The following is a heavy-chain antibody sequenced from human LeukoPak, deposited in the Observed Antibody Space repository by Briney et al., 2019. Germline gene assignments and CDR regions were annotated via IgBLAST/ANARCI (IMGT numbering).Heavy chain of an antibody. V-gene: IGHV3-21*01. J-gene: IGHJ4*02. CDR3: ASSKGFDY. Sequence: RAGGSLRLSCAASGFTFSSYSMNWVRQAPGKGPEWVSSISSSSSYIYYADSVKGRFTISRDNAKNSLYLQMNSLRAEDTAVYYCASSKGFDYWGQGTLVTVSS. CDR2: ISSSSSYI. CDR1: GFTFSSYS.